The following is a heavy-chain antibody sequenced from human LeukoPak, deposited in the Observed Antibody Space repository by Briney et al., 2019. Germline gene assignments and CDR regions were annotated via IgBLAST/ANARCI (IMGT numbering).Heavy chain of an antibody. CDR2: IYYSGST. D-gene: IGHD1-7*01. V-gene: IGHV4-59*01. CDR1: GGSISSYY. J-gene: IGHJ4*02. CDR3: ARGNDWNYQSMRV. Sequence: PSETLSLTCTVSGGSISSYYWSWIRQPPGKGLEWIGYIYYSGSTNYNPSLKSRVTISVDTSKNQFSLKLGSVTAADTAVYYCARGNDWNYQSMRVWGQGTLVTVSS.